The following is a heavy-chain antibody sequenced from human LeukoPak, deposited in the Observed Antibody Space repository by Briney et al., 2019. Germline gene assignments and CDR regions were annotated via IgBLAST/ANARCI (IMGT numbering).Heavy chain of an antibody. J-gene: IGHJ3*01. Sequence: SETLSLTCTVSGGSMSHHWSWIRQSPGKGLEWIGYISHTASTNYNPSLKSRVTLSIDTSKSQLSFQLTSVTAADTAVDYCAREKSPERKTWLQLGAFDVWGQGTVVTVSS. CDR3: AREKSPERKTWLQLGAFDV. CDR1: GGSMSHH. D-gene: IGHD5-24*01. V-gene: IGHV4-59*11. CDR2: ISHTAST.